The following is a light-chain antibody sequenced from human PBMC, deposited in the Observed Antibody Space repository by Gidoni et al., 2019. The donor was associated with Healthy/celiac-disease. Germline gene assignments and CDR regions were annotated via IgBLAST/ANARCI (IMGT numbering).Light chain of an antibody. CDR1: QSLLHSNGYNY. V-gene: IGKV2-28*01. J-gene: IGKJ4*01. CDR3: IQALQTPLT. Sequence: DIVMTQSPLSLTVNLGEQASISCRSSQSLLHSNGYNYLDWYLQKPGQSPQLLIYLGSNRASGVPDRFSGSGSGTDFTLKISRVEAEDVGVYYCIQALQTPLTFGGGTKVEIK. CDR2: LGS.